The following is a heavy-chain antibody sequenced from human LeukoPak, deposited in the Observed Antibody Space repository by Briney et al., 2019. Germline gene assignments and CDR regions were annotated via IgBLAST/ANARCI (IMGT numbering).Heavy chain of an antibody. J-gene: IGHJ4*02. Sequence: GGSLRLSCAASGFTFSGYWMSWVPQAPGKGLEWVSNIKQDGSEKYYVDSVKGRFTISRDNAKNSLYLQMNSLRAEDTAVYYCVRDLYRIVVVPHYFDYWGQGTLVTVSS. CDR3: VRDLYRIVVVPHYFDY. CDR1: GFTFSGYW. D-gene: IGHD3-22*01. CDR2: IKQDGSEK. V-gene: IGHV3-7*01.